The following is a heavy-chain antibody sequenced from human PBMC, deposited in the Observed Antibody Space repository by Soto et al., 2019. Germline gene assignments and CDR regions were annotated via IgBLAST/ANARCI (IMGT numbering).Heavy chain of an antibody. D-gene: IGHD3-3*01. CDR3: ARLSMVFWNKTTCQHFLRKDG. CDR2: IDHRDSSY. Sequence: PGESLKISCQASGYAFSDFWITWVRQMPGKGLEWVATIDHRDSSYNYSLSYQGHVTITADKSIGSAYQHWSTREASTTAIYYAARLSMVFWNKTTCQHFLRKDGWGQGTTGTVPS. V-gene: IGHV5-10-1*01. CDR1: GYAFSDFW. J-gene: IGHJ6*02.